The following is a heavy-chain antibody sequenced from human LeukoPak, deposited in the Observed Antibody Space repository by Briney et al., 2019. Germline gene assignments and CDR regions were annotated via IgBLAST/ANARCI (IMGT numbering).Heavy chain of an antibody. CDR3: ARVGYSSSWYLRYFDY. J-gene: IGHJ4*02. D-gene: IGHD6-13*01. CDR2: IYYSGST. CDR1: GGSISSSSYY. V-gene: IGHV4-39*07. Sequence: SETLSLTCTVSGGSISSSSYYWGWIRQPPGKGLEWIGSIYYSGSTWSSLKSRVTISVDTSKNQFSLKLSSVTAADTAVYYCARVGYSSSWYLRYFDYWGQGTLVTVSS.